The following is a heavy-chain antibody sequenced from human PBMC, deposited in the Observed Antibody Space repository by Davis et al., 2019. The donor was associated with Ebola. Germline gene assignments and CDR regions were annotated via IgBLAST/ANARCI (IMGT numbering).Heavy chain of an antibody. CDR3: ARGRGTMVQGASGRYYYYGMDV. CDR1: GGSISSYY. Sequence: SETLSLTCTVSGGSISSYYWSWIRQPPGKGLEWIGYIYYSGSTNYNPSLKSRVTISVDTSKNQFSLKLSSVTAADTAVYYCARGRGTMVQGASGRYYYYGMDVWGQGTTVTVSS. J-gene: IGHJ6*02. CDR2: IYYSGST. V-gene: IGHV4-59*01. D-gene: IGHD3-10*01.